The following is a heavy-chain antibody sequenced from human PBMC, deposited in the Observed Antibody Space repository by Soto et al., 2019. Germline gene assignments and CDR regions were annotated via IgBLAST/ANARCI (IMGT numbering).Heavy chain of an antibody. CDR2: ISYVGNNK. CDR1: GFTYSTYT. Sequence: GGSLRLSCAASGFTYSTYTMHWVRQAPGKGLEWVAVISYVGNNKFYADSVKGRFTISRDSTKQTLYLQMNSLRPDDTAMYYCARDGVFSTEYTWNYGTYFDNWGQGALVTVSS. J-gene: IGHJ4*02. D-gene: IGHD1-7*01. CDR3: ARDGVFSTEYTWNYGTYFDN. V-gene: IGHV3-30*19.